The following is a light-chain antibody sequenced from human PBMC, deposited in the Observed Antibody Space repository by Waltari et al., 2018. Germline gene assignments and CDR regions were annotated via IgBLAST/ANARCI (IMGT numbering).Light chain of an antibody. V-gene: IGKV2-28*01. J-gene: IGKJ2*03. CDR1: QSLLHSIGYDY. CDR2: LGS. Sequence: DIVMTQSPLSLPVTSGEPASISCRSSQSLLHSIGYDYLDWYLQKPGQSPQLLIYLGSNRASGVPDRFSGSGSGTDFTLKISRVEAEDVGVYYCMQALQTPISFGQGTKLEIK. CDR3: MQALQTPIS.